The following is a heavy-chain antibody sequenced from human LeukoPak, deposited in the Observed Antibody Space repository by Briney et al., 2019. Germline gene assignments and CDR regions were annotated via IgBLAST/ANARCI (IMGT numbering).Heavy chain of an antibody. J-gene: IGHJ4*02. CDR2: IYYSGTT. CDR1: GGSMSSFY. V-gene: IGHV4-59*08. D-gene: IGHD3-10*01. Sequence: PSETLSLTCTVSGGSMSSFYWSWIRQPPGKGLEWIGYIYYSGTTKYNPSLESRVTLSVDTSKNQFSLTLNSVTAADTAVYYCATLLSAPRDSWGQGTLVTVSS. CDR3: ATLLSAPRDS.